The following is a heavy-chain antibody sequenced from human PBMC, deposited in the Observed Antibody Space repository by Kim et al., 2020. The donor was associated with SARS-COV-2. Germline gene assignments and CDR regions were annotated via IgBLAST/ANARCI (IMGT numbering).Heavy chain of an antibody. J-gene: IGHJ6*02. CDR1: GFTFGDYA. CDR2: ITWNSGNM. D-gene: IGHD6-19*01. CDR3: AKDSYNSGYYSVGHYYGMEV. V-gene: IGHV3-9*01. Sequence: GGSLRLSCAASGFTFGDYAMHCVRQAPGKGLEWVSGITWNSGNMGYADSVKGRFTISRDNAKNSLYLQMNSLRAEDTALYYCAKDSYNSGYYSVGHYYGMEVWGQGTTVTVS.